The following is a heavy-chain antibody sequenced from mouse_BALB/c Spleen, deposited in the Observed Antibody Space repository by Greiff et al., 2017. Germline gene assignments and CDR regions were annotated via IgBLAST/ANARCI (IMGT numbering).Heavy chain of an antibody. Sequence: ESGPGLVKPSQSLSLTCSVTGYSITSGYYWNWIRQFPGNKLEWMGYISYDGSNNYNPSLKNRISITRDTSKNQFFLKLNSVTTEDTATYYCARKDYGTTFAYWGQGTLVTVSA. CDR3: ARKDYGTTFAY. CDR1: GYSITSGYY. CDR2: ISYDGSN. J-gene: IGHJ3*01. V-gene: IGHV3-6*02. D-gene: IGHD1-2*01.